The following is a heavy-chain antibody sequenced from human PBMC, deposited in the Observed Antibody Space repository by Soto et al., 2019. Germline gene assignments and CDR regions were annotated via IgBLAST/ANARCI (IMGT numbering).Heavy chain of an antibody. D-gene: IGHD5-12*01. CDR3: AKDGGYSGYELAYYYYGMDV. CDR1: GFTFSSYG. J-gene: IGHJ6*02. Sequence: PGGSLRLSCAASGFTFSSYGMHWVRQAPGKGLEWVAVISYDGSNKYYADSVKGRFTISRDNSKNTLYLQMNSLRAEDTAVYYCAKDGGYSGYELAYYYYGMDVWGQGTTVTVSS. CDR2: ISYDGSNK. V-gene: IGHV3-30*18.